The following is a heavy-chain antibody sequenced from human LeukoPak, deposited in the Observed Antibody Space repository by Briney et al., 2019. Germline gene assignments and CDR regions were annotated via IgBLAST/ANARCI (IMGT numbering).Heavy chain of an antibody. J-gene: IGHJ5*02. CDR1: GFTFTSSA. D-gene: IGHD3-22*01. CDR3: ARDRKYYYDSSAWS. CDR2: IVVGSGNT. V-gene: IGHV1-58*02. Sequence: ASVKVSXKASGFTFTSSAMQWVRQARGQRLEWIGWIVVGSGNTNYAQKFQERVTITRDMSTSTAYMELSSLRSEDTAVYYCARDRKYYYDSSAWSWGQGTLVTVSS.